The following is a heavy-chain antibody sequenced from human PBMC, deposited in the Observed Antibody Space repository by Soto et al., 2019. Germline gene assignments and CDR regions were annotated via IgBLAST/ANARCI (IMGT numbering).Heavy chain of an antibody. D-gene: IGHD5-18*01. J-gene: IGHJ3*02. CDR1: GFTFRSYY. CDR3: ARDGYSAGFDI. Sequence: EVLLVESGGGLVQPGGSLKLSCAASGFTFRSYYMSWVRQPPGKRLEWVANIKQDGSEKYYVDSVKGRFTISRDNAKNSLYLQMNSLRLEDTAVYYCARDGYSAGFDIWGQGTMVTVSS. V-gene: IGHV3-7*01. CDR2: IKQDGSEK.